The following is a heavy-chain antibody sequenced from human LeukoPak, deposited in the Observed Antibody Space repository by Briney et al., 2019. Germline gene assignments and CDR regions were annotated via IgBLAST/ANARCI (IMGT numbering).Heavy chain of an antibody. CDR3: ARDSSTVVTPDY. D-gene: IGHD4-23*01. V-gene: IGHV1-18*04. CDR1: GYTFTGYY. Sequence: GASVKVSCKASGYTFTGYYMHWVRQAPGQGLEWMGWISAYNGNTNYAQKLQGRVTMTTDTSTSTAYMELRSLRSDDTAVYYCARDSSTVVTPDYWGQGTLVTVSS. CDR2: ISAYNGNT. J-gene: IGHJ4*02.